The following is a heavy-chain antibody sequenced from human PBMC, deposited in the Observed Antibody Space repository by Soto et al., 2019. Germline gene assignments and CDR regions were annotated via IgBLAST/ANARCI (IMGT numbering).Heavy chain of an antibody. D-gene: IGHD3-22*01. CDR1: GFSLSNNG. CDR2: ISYDGNNK. J-gene: IGHJ6*02. V-gene: IGHV3-30*18. Sequence: GGSLRLSCSASGFSLSNNGMHWVRQAPGKGLEWVAVISYDGNNKYYADSVKGRFTISRDNSKNTVYLEMNNLRAEDTAMYYCAKGGSGNYLTYYYYYGMDVWGQGTTVTVSS. CDR3: AKGGSGNYLTYYYYYGMDV.